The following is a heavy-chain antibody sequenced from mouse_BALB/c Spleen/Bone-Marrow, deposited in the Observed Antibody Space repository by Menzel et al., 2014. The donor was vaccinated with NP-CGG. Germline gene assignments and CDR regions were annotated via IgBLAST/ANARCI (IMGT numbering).Heavy chain of an antibody. CDR3: ARSRFPDYGSSPFDY. J-gene: IGHJ2*01. V-gene: IGHV5-17*02. CDR2: ISSGSSTI. D-gene: IGHD1-1*01. CDR1: GFTFXSFG. Sequence: EVQLVESGGGLVQPGGSRKLSCAASGFTFXSFGMHWVRQAPEKGLEWVAYISSGSSTIYYADTVKGRFTISRDNPKNILFLQMTSLRSEDTAMYYCARSRFPDYGSSPFDYWGQGTTLTVSS.